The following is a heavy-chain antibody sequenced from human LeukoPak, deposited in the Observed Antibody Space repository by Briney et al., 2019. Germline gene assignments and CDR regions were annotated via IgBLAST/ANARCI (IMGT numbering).Heavy chain of an antibody. Sequence: GGSLRLSCAASGFTFSSYAMSWVRQAPGKGLEWASAIRGSGGSTYYADSVKGRFTISRDNSKNTLYLQMNSLRAEDTAVYYCAKTRRRVTFGGVIGHDAFDIWGQGTMVTVSS. CDR3: AKTRRRVTFGGVIGHDAFDI. CDR2: IRGSGGST. V-gene: IGHV3-23*01. J-gene: IGHJ3*02. CDR1: GFTFSSYA. D-gene: IGHD3-16*02.